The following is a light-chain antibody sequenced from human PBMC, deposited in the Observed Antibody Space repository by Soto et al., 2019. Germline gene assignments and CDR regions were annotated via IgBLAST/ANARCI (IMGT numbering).Light chain of an antibody. Sequence: EIVLTQSPDTLSLSPGETASLSCWASRSVISNFLAWYQQRRGQPPRLLIYDSSKRATGIPARFTGSGSGTAFTLPISRVEPGDSAVYYCQQTFNSPRTFGQGTSLEIK. CDR3: QQTFNSPRT. V-gene: IGKV3-20*01. J-gene: IGKJ2*01. CDR1: RSVISNF. CDR2: DSS.